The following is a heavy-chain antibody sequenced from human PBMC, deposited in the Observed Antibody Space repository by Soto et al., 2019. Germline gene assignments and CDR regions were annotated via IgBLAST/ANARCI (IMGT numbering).Heavy chain of an antibody. J-gene: IGHJ5*02. D-gene: IGHD6-19*01. Sequence: GGSLRLSCAASGFTFSSYAMSWVRQAPGKGLDWFSYISSSSSTIYYADSVKGRFTISRDNAKNSLYLQMNSLRAEDTAVYYCARADSSGWYRGWFDPWGQGTLVTVSS. CDR1: GFTFSSYA. CDR3: ARADSSGWYRGWFDP. CDR2: ISSSSSTI. V-gene: IGHV3-48*04.